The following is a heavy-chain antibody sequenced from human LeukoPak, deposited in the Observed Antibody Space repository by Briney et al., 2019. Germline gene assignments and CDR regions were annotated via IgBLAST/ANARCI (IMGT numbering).Heavy chain of an antibody. Sequence: GESLRLSCAVSEFTVYTNSMSWVRQVPGKGLEWVSVIYTGGTTHYADSVKGRFTISRDNAKNSLYLQMNSLRAEDTAVYYCARGSSKYYDILTGYEDYYYYGMDVWGQGTTVTVSS. CDR3: ARGSSKYYDILTGYEDYYYYGMDV. CDR2: IYTGGTT. V-gene: IGHV3-53*01. D-gene: IGHD3-9*01. CDR1: EFTVYTNS. J-gene: IGHJ6*02.